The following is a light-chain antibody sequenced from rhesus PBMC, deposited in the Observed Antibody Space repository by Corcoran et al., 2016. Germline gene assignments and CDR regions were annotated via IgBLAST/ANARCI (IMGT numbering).Light chain of an antibody. V-gene: IGKV3-24*04. CDR2: GAA. CDR3: QQESNWTYS. CDR1: QSVGSY. Sequence: EIVLTQSPATLALSPGERATLSCRASQSVGSYLAWYQQKPGQAPTLLLYGAASRAPGNPARFSGCGSGTAVTLPISSLEPEDVGVYYCQQESNWTYSFGQGTKVEIK. J-gene: IGKJ2*01.